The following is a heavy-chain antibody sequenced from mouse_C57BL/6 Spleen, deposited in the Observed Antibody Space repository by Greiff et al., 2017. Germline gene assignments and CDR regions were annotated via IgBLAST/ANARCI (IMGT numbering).Heavy chain of an antibody. CDR1: GYTFTDYY. V-gene: IGHV1-76*01. CDR3: ARCPRWYYFDY. J-gene: IGHJ2*01. CDR2: IYPGSGNT. Sequence: VQLVESGAELVRPGASVKLSCKASGYTFTDYYINWVKQRPGQGLEWIARIYPGSGNTYYNEKFKGKATLTAEKSSSTAYMQLSSLTSEDSAVYFCARCPRWYYFDYWGQGTTLTVSS.